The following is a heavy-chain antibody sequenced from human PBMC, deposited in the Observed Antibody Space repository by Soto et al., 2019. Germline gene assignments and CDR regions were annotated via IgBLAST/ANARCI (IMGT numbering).Heavy chain of an antibody. J-gene: IGHJ6*02. D-gene: IGHD4-17*01. CDR1: GCSFTSYW. Sequence: PGETLKISCKGSGCSFTSYWIGWVRQMPGKGLEWMGIIYPGDSDTRYSPSFQGQVTISADKSISTAYLQWSSLKASDTAMYYCARPSTVTTGYYYYGMDVWGQGTTVTVSS. V-gene: IGHV5-51*01. CDR3: ARPSTVTTGYYYYGMDV. CDR2: IYPGDSDT.